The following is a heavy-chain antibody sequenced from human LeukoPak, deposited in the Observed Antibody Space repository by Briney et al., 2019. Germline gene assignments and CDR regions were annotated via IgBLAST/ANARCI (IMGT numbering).Heavy chain of an antibody. CDR2: VYHSGST. Sequence: SETLSLTCAVSGYSISSGYYWGWVRQPPGKGLEGIGSVYHSGSTFYNPSLNSRATISVDTSKNQFSLKLNSVTAADTAVYYCARRSGSGYYYMDVWGKGTTLTVSS. V-gene: IGHV4-38-2*01. J-gene: IGHJ6*03. D-gene: IGHD3-3*01. CDR3: ARRSGSGYYYMDV. CDR1: GYSISSGYY.